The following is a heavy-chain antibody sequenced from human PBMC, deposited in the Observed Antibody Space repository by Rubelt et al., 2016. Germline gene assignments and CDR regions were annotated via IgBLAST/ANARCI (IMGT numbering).Heavy chain of an antibody. J-gene: IGHJ4*02. V-gene: IGHV3-72*01. CDR3: ARVSYCGGDCYYPDQPDDY. D-gene: IGHD2-21*02. Sequence: GGEWVFRTRNKANSYTTEYAASVKGRFTISRDASKHSLYLQMNSLKTEDTAVYYCARVSYCGGDCYYPDQPDDYWGQGTLVTVSS. CDR2: TRNKANSYTT.